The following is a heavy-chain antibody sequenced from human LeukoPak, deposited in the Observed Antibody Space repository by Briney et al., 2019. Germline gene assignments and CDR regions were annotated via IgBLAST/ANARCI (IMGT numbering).Heavy chain of an antibody. V-gene: IGHV4-34*01. CDR2: INHSGST. D-gene: IGHD3-9*01. Sequence: PSETLSLTCGVYGGSFSGYFWSWIRQPPGKGLEWIGEINHSGSTNYNPSLKSRVTISVDMSKNQFFLKLSSVTAADTAVYYCARGPGILTGYSRLDYWGQGTLVTVSS. CDR3: ARGPGILTGYSRLDY. J-gene: IGHJ4*02. CDR1: GGSFSGYF.